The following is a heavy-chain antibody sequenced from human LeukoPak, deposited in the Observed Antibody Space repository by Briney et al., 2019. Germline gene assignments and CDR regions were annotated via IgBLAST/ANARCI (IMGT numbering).Heavy chain of an antibody. CDR2: ISPSGNYI. J-gene: IGHJ4*02. Sequence: GGSLRLYCAASGFTFSSHSMNWVRQAPGKGLEWVSSISPSGNYIYYADSVEGRFTISRDNAKNSLYLQMNSLRAEDTAVYYCARDLSSSTSCYSYWGQGTLVTVSS. CDR3: ARDLSSSTSCYSY. D-gene: IGHD2-2*01. CDR1: GFTFSSHS. V-gene: IGHV3-21*01.